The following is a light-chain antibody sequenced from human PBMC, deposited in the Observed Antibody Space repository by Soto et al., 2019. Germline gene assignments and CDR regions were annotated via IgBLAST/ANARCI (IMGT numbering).Light chain of an antibody. CDR1: QSLLYSNGYNY. CDR2: LGS. CDR3: MQALQTPYT. Sequence: DIVMTQSPLSLPVTPGDPASISCRSSQSLLYSNGYNYLDWYLQKPGQSRQLLICLGSNRASGVPARFSGSGSGTDFTLKISRVEAEDVGVYYCMQALQTPYTFGQGTKLEIK. J-gene: IGKJ2*01. V-gene: IGKV2-28*01.